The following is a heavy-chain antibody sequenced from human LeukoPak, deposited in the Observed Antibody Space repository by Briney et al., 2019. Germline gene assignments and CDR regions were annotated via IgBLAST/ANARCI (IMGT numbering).Heavy chain of an antibody. Sequence: GASVKVSCKASGYTFTGYYMHWVRQAPGQGLEWMGWINPNSGGTNYAQKFQGRVTMTRDTSISTAYMELSRLRSDDTAVYYCARVGYCSSTSCYFVGAYYFGYWGQGTLVTVSS. V-gene: IGHV1-2*02. CDR2: INPNSGGT. CDR1: GYTFTGYY. J-gene: IGHJ4*02. CDR3: ARVGYCSSTSCYFVGAYYFGY. D-gene: IGHD2-2*01.